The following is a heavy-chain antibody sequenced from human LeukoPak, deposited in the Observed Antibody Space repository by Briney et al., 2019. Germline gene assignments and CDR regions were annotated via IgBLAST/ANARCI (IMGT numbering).Heavy chain of an antibody. Sequence: SETLSLTCTVSGGSISSSSYYWGWIRQPPGKGLEWIGSIYYSGSTYYNPSLKSRVTISVDTSKNQFSLKLSSVTAADTAVYYCARREYDFWSGYSDNWFDPWGQGTLVTVSS. CDR3: ARREYDFWSGYSDNWFDP. J-gene: IGHJ5*02. V-gene: IGHV4-39*01. D-gene: IGHD3-3*01. CDR2: IYYSGST. CDR1: GGSISSSSYY.